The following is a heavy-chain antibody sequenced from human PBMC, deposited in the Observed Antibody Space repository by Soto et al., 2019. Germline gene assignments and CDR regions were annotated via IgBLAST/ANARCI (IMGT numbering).Heavy chain of an antibody. V-gene: IGHV3-23*01. CDR1: GFTFSSYA. D-gene: IGHD3-3*01. Sequence: PGGSLRLSCAASGFTFSSYAMSWVRQAPGKGLEWVSAISGSGGSTYYADSVKGRFTISRDNSKNTLYLQMNSLRAEDTAVYYCAKALGRFLEWFRPSRSYYGMDVWGQGTTVTVSS. J-gene: IGHJ6*02. CDR2: ISGSGGST. CDR3: AKALGRFLEWFRPSRSYYGMDV.